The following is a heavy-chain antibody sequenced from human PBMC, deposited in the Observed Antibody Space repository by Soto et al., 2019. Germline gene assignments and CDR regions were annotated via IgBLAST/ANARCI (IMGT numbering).Heavy chain of an antibody. CDR3: AKGPHTNVGWPYYFES. CDR1: GFSLANYP. CDR2: SSPRGDTI. D-gene: IGHD6-19*01. Sequence: GGSLRLSCVASGFSLANYPMNWVRQTPGKGLEWISYSSPRGDTIYYADSVEGRFTISRDNARNSLSLHMSGLRDEDSALYYCAKGPHTNVGWPYYFESWGQGVPVTVSS. J-gene: IGHJ4*02. V-gene: IGHV3-48*02.